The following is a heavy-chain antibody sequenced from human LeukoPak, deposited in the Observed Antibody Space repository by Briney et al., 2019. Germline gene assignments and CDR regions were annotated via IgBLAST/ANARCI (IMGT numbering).Heavy chain of an antibody. CDR2: VNLQGRT. D-gene: IGHD1-14*01. Sequence: PSGTLSLTCDVSGGSITQTNYLTWVRQPPGKGLEWIGEVNLQGRTNYNPSLMGRVAISMDTSENHVSLQLTSVSAADSAVECCEREGVPYRPGDYSGQGTLVTVS. CDR1: GGSITQTNY. J-gene: IGHJ4*02. CDR3: EREGVPYRPGDY. V-gene: IGHV4-4*01.